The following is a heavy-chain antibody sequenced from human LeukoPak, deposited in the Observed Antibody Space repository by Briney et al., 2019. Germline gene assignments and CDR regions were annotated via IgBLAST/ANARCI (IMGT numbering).Heavy chain of an antibody. J-gene: IGHJ4*02. Sequence: GGSLRLSCTASGFTFGDYAMSWLRQAPGKGLEWVSFIRSKAFGETTEYAASVKGRFTISRDDSKSIAYLQMNSLKIEDTAVYYCTSNHDRSGYTPDYWGQGTLVTVSS. V-gene: IGHV3-49*03. CDR1: GFTFGDYA. CDR2: IRSKAFGETT. D-gene: IGHD3-22*01. CDR3: TSNHDRSGYTPDY.